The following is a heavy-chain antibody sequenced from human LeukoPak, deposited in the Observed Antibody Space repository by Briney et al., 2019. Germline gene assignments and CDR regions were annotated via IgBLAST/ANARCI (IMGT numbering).Heavy chain of an antibody. D-gene: IGHD4-23*01. CDR1: GGSITSYY. CDR2: IYYSGST. CDR3: AAGGSTVVPLY. Sequence: SETLSLTCTVSGGSITSYYWSWIRQSPGKGLEWIGFIYYSGSTNYNPSLKSRVTMSVDTSKNQFSLKLSSVTAADTAVYYCAAGGSTVVPLYRGQGTLVTVSS. V-gene: IGHV4-59*01. J-gene: IGHJ4*02.